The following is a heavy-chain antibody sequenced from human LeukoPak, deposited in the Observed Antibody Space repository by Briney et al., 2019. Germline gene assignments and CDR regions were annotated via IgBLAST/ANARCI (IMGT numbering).Heavy chain of an antibody. CDR1: VGTFSSYA. CDR2: IIPIFGTA. V-gene: IGHV1-69*05. Sequence: SVKVSCKASVGTFSSYAISWVRQAPGQGLEWMGRIIPIFGTANYAQKFQGRVTITTDESTSTAYMELSSLRSEDTAVYYCARDLTRLYSSFDYWGQGTLVTVSS. J-gene: IGHJ4*02. CDR3: ARDLTRLYSSFDY. D-gene: IGHD6-13*01.